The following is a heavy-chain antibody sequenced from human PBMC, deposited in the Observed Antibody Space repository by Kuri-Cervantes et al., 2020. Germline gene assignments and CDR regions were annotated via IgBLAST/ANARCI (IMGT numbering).Heavy chain of an antibody. D-gene: IGHD1-26*01. CDR3: ARGVPEGGSYYWSPRARFDY. CDR2: IYYSGST. CDR1: GGSISSGGYY. V-gene: IGHV4-31*03. Sequence: SETLSLTCTVSGGSISSGGYYWSWIRQHPGKGLEWIGYIYYSGSTYYNPSLKSRVTISVDTSKNQFSLKLSSVTAADTAVYYCARGVPEGGSYYWSPRARFDYWGQGTLVTVSS. J-gene: IGHJ4*02.